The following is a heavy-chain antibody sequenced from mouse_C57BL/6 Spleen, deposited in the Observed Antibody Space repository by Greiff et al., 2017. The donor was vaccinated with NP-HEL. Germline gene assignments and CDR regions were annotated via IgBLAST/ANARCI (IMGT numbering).Heavy chain of an antibody. D-gene: IGHD1-1*01. CDR1: GFSLTSYG. CDR3: ARRPTVVATDYAMDY. V-gene: IGHV2-2*01. Sequence: VQGVESGPGLVQPSQSLSITCTVSGFSLTSYGVHWVRQSPGKGLEWLGVIWSGGSTDYNAAFISRLSISKDNSKSQVFFKMNSLQADDTAIYYCARRPTVVATDYAMDYWGQGTSVTVSS. J-gene: IGHJ4*01. CDR2: IWSGGST.